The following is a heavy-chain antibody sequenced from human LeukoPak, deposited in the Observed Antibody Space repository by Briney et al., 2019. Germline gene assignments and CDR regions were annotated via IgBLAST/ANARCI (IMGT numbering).Heavy chain of an antibody. V-gene: IGHV3-30-3*01. CDR3: AREFVWFGELLIGYYYGMDV. D-gene: IGHD3-10*01. CDR1: GFTFNNYA. CDR2: ISYDGSNK. Sequence: GGSLRLSCAASGFTFNNYAMTWVRQAPGKGLEWVAVISYDGSNKYCADSVKGRFTISRDNSKNTLYLQMNSLRAEDTAVYYCAREFVWFGELLIGYYYGMDVWGQGTTVTVSS. J-gene: IGHJ6*02.